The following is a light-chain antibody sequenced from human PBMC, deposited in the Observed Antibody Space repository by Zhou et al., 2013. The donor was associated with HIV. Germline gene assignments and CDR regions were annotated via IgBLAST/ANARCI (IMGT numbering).Light chain of an antibody. Sequence: DIVMTQSPLSLSVTPGQPASISCKSAKSLRHSDGKTYLNWYLQKPGQPPQLLIYQVSNRFSGVPDRFSGSGSGTDFTLRISRVEAEDVGVYYCMQATQFPYTFGQGTKLEIK. J-gene: IGKJ2*01. V-gene: IGKV2D-29*01. CDR2: QVS. CDR3: MQATQFPYT. CDR1: KSLRHSDGKTY.